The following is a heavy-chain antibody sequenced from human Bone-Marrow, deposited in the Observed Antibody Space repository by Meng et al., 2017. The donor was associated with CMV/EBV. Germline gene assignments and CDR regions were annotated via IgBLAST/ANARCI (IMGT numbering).Heavy chain of an antibody. V-gene: IGHV1-69*16. CDR3: ARGPHSGYDL. J-gene: IGHJ4*02. CDR2: IIPILGTA. D-gene: IGHD5-12*01. Sequence: SVKVSCKASGGTFSSYTISWVRQAPGQGLEWMGRIIPILGTANYAQKFQGRVTITTDESTSTAYMELSSLRSEDTAVYYCARGPHSGYDLWGQGTLVTVSS. CDR1: GGTFSSYT.